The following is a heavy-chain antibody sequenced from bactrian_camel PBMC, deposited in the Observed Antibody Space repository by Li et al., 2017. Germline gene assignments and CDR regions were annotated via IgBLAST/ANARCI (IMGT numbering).Heavy chain of an antibody. Sequence: DVQLVESGGGSVQAGGSLRLSCAASGFTFSRYDMTWVRQAPGKGLEWAITLTTGGWKYYADSVKGRFTISADKAENTVYLQMNSLKSEDTALYYCAADIVGIIAGQGTQVTVS. CDR2: LTTGGWK. D-gene: IGHD2*01. V-gene: IGHV3S10*01. CDR1: GFTFSRYD. J-gene: IGHJ4*01.